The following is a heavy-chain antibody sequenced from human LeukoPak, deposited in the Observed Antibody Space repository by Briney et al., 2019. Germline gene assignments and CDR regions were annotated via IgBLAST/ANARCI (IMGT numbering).Heavy chain of an antibody. CDR3: ARGRSSSWYVPLDY. CDR1: GVSFSGYY. V-gene: IGHV4-34*01. CDR2: INHSGST. Sequence: PAETLSLTCAVYGVSFSGYYWSWIRQPPGKGLEWIGEINHSGSTNYNPSLKSRVTISVDTSKKQFSLKVSSVTAPDTAVYYCARGRSSSWYVPLDYWGQGTLVTVSS. D-gene: IGHD6-13*01. J-gene: IGHJ4*02.